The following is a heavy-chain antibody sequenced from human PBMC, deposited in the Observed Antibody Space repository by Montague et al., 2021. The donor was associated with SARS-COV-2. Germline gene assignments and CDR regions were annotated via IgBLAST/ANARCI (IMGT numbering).Heavy chain of an antibody. CDR3: AREIAAAGPALDY. J-gene: IGHJ4*02. Sequence: PALVKPTQTLTLTCTFSGSSLSTSGMCVSWIRQPPGKALEWLAXXXWXXXKYXSTSLKTRLTISKDTSKNQVVLTMTDMDPVDTATYYCAREIAAAGPALDYWGQGTLVTVSS. V-gene: IGHV2-70*01. D-gene: IGHD6-13*01. CDR2: XXWXXXK. CDR1: GSSLSTSGMC.